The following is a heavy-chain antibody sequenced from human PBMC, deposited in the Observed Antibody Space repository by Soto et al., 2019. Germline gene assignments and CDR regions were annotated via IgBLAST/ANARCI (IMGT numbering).Heavy chain of an antibody. CDR3: ARDQGAARRYRKSTHAFDI. J-gene: IGHJ3*02. D-gene: IGHD6-6*01. Sequence: GGSLRLSCAASGFTFSSYAMHWVRQAPGKGLEWVAVISYDGSNKYYADSVKGRFTISRDNSKNTLYLQMNSLRAEDTAVYYCARDQGAARRYRKSTHAFDIWGQGTMVTVSS. CDR2: ISYDGSNK. CDR1: GFTFSSYA. V-gene: IGHV3-30-3*01.